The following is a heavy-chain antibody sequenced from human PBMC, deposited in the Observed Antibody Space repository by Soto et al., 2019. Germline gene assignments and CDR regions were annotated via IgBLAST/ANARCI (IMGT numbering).Heavy chain of an antibody. J-gene: IGHJ6*02. Sequence: QVQLQESGPGLVKPSQTLSLTCTVSGGSISSGGYYWSWIRQHPGKGLEWIGYIYYSGSTYYNPSLKSRVTILVDSAKNQFSLKLSSVFAADTAVYYCARASKVDTALGALDYGIDVWGQGTTVTFSS. CDR3: ARASKVDTALGALDYGIDV. CDR2: IYYSGST. CDR1: GGSISSGGYY. V-gene: IGHV4-31*03. D-gene: IGHD5-18*01.